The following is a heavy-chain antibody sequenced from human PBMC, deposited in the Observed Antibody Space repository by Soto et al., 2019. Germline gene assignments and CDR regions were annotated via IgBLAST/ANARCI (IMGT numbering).Heavy chain of an antibody. V-gene: IGHV1-69*10. CDR3: ARGPSRPSAMDV. CDR1: GDNFQKNV. CDR2: TIPALGKT. Sequence: SVKVSCTTSGDNFQKNVFTWVRQAPGQGLEWMGGTIPALGKTHYIEKFQGRVTITVDDATRTVYMEVRDRTSEDTAIYYCARGPSRPSAMDVWGQGTTVTVSS. J-gene: IGHJ6*02.